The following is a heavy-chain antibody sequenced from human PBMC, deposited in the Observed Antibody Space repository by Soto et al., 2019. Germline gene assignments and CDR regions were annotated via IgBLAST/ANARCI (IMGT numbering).Heavy chain of an antibody. Sequence: QVQLVQSGAEVRKPGASLKLSCQTSGYPFTSYHMHWVRQAPGQGLEWMGVINPTEGRTRYSQRFQDRVTMTRDTSTSTVYMELSSLRSEDTATYFCARGCEYSFGYNWFDPWGQGTLVTVSS. CDR3: ARGCEYSFGYNWFDP. J-gene: IGHJ5*02. CDR2: INPTEGRT. D-gene: IGHD5-12*01. CDR1: GYPFTSYH. V-gene: IGHV1-46*01.